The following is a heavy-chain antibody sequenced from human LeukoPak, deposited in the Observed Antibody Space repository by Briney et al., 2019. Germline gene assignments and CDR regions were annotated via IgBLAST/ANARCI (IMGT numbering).Heavy chain of an antibody. CDR3: ARARGGDYVPSRFDY. J-gene: IGHJ4*02. V-gene: IGHV3-23*01. Sequence: WGSLRRSCSASGFAFSGFAMGWVRQAPGNGLEWVSSISGSGGNTYYAGSVERRLTLYRNNSKSTLFLQMNSLRAEDTALYYCARARGGDYVPSRFDYWGQGILVPVSS. CDR1: GFAFSGFA. D-gene: IGHD4-17*01. CDR2: ISGSGGNT.